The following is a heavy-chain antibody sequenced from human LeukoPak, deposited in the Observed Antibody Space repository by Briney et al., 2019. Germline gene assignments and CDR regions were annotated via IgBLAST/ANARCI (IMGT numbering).Heavy chain of an antibody. V-gene: IGHV4-34*01. CDR3: ARGWNSGWYFGY. CDR1: GGSFSGYY. CDR2: INHSGST. J-gene: IGHJ4*02. D-gene: IGHD6-19*01. Sequence: SETLSLTCAVYGGSFSGYYWSWIRQPPGKGLEWIGEINHSGSTNYNPFLKSRVTISVDTSKNQFSLKLSSVTAADTAVYYCARGWNSGWYFGYWGQGTLVTVSS.